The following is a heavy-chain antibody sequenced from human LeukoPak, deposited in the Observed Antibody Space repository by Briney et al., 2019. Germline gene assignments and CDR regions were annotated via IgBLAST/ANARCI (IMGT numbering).Heavy chain of an antibody. V-gene: IGHV3-23*01. D-gene: IGHD6-13*01. CDR2: ISGSGGGT. CDR3: AKSLRAAAGTGAFDI. Sequence: PGGSLRLSCAASGFTFSSYAMTWVRQAPGKGLEWVSTISGSGGGTNYADSAMGRFTISRDNSENTLYLQMNSLRAEDTAVYYCAKSLRAAAGTGAFDIWGQGTMVTVSS. J-gene: IGHJ3*02. CDR1: GFTFSSYA.